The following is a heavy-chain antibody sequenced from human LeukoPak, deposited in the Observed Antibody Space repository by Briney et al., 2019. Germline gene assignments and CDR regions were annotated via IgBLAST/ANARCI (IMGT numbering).Heavy chain of an antibody. V-gene: IGHV3-21*04. CDR3: TRHWDSGSFEFPDAFDI. J-gene: IGHJ3*02. Sequence: GGSLRLSCAASGFTFSSYSMNWVRQAPGKGLEWVSSISSSSSYIYYADSVKGRFTISRDNAKNSLYLQMNSLKTEDTAVYYCTRHWDSGSFEFPDAFDIWGQGTMVTVSS. D-gene: IGHD1-26*01. CDR1: GFTFSSYS. CDR2: ISSSSSYI.